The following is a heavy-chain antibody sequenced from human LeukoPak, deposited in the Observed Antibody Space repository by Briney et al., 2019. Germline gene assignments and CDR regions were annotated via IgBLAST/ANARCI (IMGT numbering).Heavy chain of an antibody. CDR2: TYPGDSDT. V-gene: IGHV5-51*01. CDR3: ARGPYYYGSGTQGGMDV. D-gene: IGHD3-10*01. CDR1: GYSFTSYW. Sequence: GESLKISCKGSGYSFTSYWIGWVRQMPGKGLEWMGITYPGDSDTRYSPSFQGQVTISADKSISTAYLQWSSLKASDTAMYYCARGPYYYGSGTQGGMDVWGQGTTVTVSS. J-gene: IGHJ6*02.